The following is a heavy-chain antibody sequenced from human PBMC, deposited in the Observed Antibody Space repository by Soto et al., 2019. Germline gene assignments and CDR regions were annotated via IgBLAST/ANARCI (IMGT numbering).Heavy chain of an antibody. Sequence: EEQLVETGGALVKPGGSLRLSCEASGFIFSNSWMSWVRQAPGKGLHWVGRIKSQIDGETTEYAEAVKGRFIISRDDSKSTLYLQMSSLKTEDTGVYYCTSTQQWHYGMDVWGQGTTVTVSS. J-gene: IGHJ6*02. CDR3: TSTQQWHYGMDV. D-gene: IGHD6-19*01. CDR2: IKSQIDGETT. V-gene: IGHV3-15*02. CDR1: GFIFSNSW.